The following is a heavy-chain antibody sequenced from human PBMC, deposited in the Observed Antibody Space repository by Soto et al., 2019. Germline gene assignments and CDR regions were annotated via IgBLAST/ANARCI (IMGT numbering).Heavy chain of an antibody. V-gene: IGHV1-8*01. D-gene: IGHD2-21*01. J-gene: IGHJ3*02. CDR3: ARGSPYCGGDCYPDDAFDI. Sequence: QVQLVQSGAEVKKPGASVKVSCKASGYTFTSYDINWVRQATGKGLEWMGWMNPNSGNTGYAQKLQGRVTMTRNTSISTAYMKLSSVRSDYTAVYYCARGSPYCGGDCYPDDAFDIWGQGTMVTVSS. CDR2: MNPNSGNT. CDR1: GYTFTSYD.